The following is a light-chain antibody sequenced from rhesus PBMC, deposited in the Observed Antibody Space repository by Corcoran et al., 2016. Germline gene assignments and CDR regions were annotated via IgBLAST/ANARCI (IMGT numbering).Light chain of an antibody. CDR1: QSTGSW. CDR2: KAS. CDR3: QQYGSRPPT. V-gene: IGKV1-22*01. J-gene: IGKJ1*01. Sequence: DIQMTQSPSSLSASIGDTVTITCRASQSTGSWLAWYQQKPGNAPKVLIYKASSLQGGVPSRFSGSGSGTDLTLTINSLQSEDFATYYCQQYGSRPPTFGQGTKVEFQ.